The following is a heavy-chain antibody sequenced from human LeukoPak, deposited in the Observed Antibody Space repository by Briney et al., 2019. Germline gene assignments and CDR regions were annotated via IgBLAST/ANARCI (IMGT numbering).Heavy chain of an antibody. CDR1: GGSISRYY. CDR2: IYYSGST. CDR3: ARDTYGDWYFDL. Sequence: SETLSLTCTVSGGSISRYYWSWIRQPPGKGLEWIGYIYYSGSTNYNPSLKSRVTISVDTSKNQFSLKLSSVTAADTAVYYCARDTYGDWYFDLWGRGTLVTVSS. J-gene: IGHJ2*01. D-gene: IGHD3-10*01. V-gene: IGHV4-59*01.